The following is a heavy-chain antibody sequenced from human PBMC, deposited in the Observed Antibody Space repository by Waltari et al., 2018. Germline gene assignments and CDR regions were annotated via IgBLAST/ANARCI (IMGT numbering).Heavy chain of an antibody. CDR3: ARHGTRITMTSSFHY. J-gene: IGHJ4*02. CDR1: GYSISSGYY. CDR2: IYHSGST. Sequence: QVQLQESGPGLVKPSETLSLTCVVSGYSISSGYYWGWIRQPPGKGLERIGSIYHSGSTYYNPSLKSRVTTSIDTSRNQFSLKLTSVTAADTAVYYCARHGTRITMTSSFHYWGQGTLVTVSS. D-gene: IGHD3-3*01. V-gene: IGHV4-38-2*01.